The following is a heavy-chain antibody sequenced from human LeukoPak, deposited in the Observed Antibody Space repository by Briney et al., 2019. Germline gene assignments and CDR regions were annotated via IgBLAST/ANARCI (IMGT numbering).Heavy chain of an antibody. CDR2: IHPDGGVK. V-gene: IGHV3-7*01. CDR1: GLTFGSYC. D-gene: IGHD2-15*01. J-gene: IGHJ4*02. Sequence: PGGSLRLSCAASGLTFGSYCMNWVRQAPRQGLELVANIHPDGGVKNYVDSVKGRFTISRDNAANSLYLQVHSLRAEDTAVYYWASTFPYCSGGTCALGGQGTLVTVSS. CDR3: ASTFPYCSGGTCAL.